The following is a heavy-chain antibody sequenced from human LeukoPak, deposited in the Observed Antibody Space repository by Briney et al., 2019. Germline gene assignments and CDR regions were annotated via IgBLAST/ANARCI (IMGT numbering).Heavy chain of an antibody. J-gene: IGHJ4*02. CDR3: ARDRGYTQDY. Sequence: GGSLRLSCAASGFTFSTFWMHWVRQAPGKGLVWVSHIKTDGSSTTYADSVKGRFTISRDNAKNTLYLQMNSLRAEDTAVYYCARDRGYTQDYWGQGTLVTVSS. D-gene: IGHD5-12*01. CDR2: IKTDGSST. CDR1: GFTFSTFW. V-gene: IGHV3-74*01.